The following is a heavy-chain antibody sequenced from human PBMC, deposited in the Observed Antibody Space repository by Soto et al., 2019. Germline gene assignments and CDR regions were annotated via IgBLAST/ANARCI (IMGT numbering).Heavy chain of an antibody. Sequence: GGSLRLSCAASGFTFSSYGMHWVRQAPGKGLEWVAVIWYDGSNKYYADSVKGRFTISRDNSKNTLYLQMNSLRAEDTAVYYCARGDYDFWSGYQNYGMDVWGQGTTVTVSS. CDR2: IWYDGSNK. D-gene: IGHD3-3*01. CDR3: ARGDYDFWSGYQNYGMDV. CDR1: GFTFSSYG. J-gene: IGHJ6*02. V-gene: IGHV3-33*01.